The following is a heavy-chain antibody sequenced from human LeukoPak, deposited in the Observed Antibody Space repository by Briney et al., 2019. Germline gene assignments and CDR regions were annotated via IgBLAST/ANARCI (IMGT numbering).Heavy chain of an antibody. CDR2: IYYSGST. CDR1: GGSISSYY. CDR3: ARDRGSSWSGWFDP. J-gene: IGHJ5*02. D-gene: IGHD6-13*01. V-gene: IGHV4-59*01. Sequence: SETLSLTCTVSGGSISSYYWSWIRQPPGKGLEWIGYIYYSGSTNYNPSLKSRVTTSVDTSKNQFSLKLSSVTAADTAVYYCARDRGSSWSGWFDPWGQGTLVTVSS.